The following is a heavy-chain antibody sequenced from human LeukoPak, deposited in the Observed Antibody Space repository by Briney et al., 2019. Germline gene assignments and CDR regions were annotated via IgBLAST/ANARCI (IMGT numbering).Heavy chain of an antibody. CDR1: GFTFSSYG. Sequence: GGSLRLSCAASGFTFSSYGMHWVRQAPGKGLEWVAVISYDGSNKYYADSVKGRFTISRDSSKNTLYLQMNSLRAEDTAVYYCAKDSSYSSGWSNYWGQGTLVTVSS. CDR2: ISYDGSNK. D-gene: IGHD6-19*01. V-gene: IGHV3-30*18. CDR3: AKDSSYSSGWSNY. J-gene: IGHJ4*02.